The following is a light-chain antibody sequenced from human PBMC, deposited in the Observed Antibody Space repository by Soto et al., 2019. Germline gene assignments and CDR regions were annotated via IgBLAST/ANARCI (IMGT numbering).Light chain of an antibody. CDR3: QQYTNWPIT. CDR2: GVS. V-gene: IGKV3-15*01. Sequence: EVVMTQSPATLSVSPGETVTLSCRASQTVYNNYLAWYQQKPGQAPRLLIYGVSARATGIPARFNGSGSGTEFTLTINGLQSEDFAIYYCQQYTNWPITLGQGTRLEIK. J-gene: IGKJ5*01. CDR1: QTVYNN.